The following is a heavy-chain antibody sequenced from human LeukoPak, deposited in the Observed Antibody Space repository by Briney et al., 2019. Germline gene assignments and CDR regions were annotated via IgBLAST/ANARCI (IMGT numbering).Heavy chain of an antibody. CDR1: GYTFISYD. D-gene: IGHD6-13*01. J-gene: IGHJ6*03. CDR2: MNPDSGNT. V-gene: IGHV1-8*01. CDR3: ARDLRAYSSSWYRDYYYYYYMDV. Sequence: ASVKVSCKASGYTFISYDINWVRQATGQGLEWMGWMNPDSGNTGYAQKFQGRVTMTRDTSISTAYMELSRLRSDDTAVYYCARDLRAYSSSWYRDYYYYYYMDVWGKGTTVTVSS.